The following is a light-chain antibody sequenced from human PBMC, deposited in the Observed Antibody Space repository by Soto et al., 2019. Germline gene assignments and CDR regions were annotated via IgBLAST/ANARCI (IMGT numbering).Light chain of an antibody. V-gene: IGLV2-23*02. CDR2: EVS. J-gene: IGLJ2*01. CDR3: CSYAGSVV. Sequence: QSALTQPASVSGSPGQSITISCTGTSSDVGSYNLFSWYQQHPGKAPKLMIYEVSKRPSGVSNRFSDSKSGNTASLTISGLQAEDEADYYCCSYAGSVVFGGGTQLTVL. CDR1: SSDVGSYNL.